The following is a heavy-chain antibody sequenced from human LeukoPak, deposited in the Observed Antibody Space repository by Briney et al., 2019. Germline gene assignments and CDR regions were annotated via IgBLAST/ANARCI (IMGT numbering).Heavy chain of an antibody. V-gene: IGHV3-73*01. CDR2: IKSKAKRYAP. CDR1: GLTFSDAL. Sequence: PGRSLRPSCATSGLTFSDALVNWVRHAPGNGREWGGRIKSKAKRYAPAYDASVTGRCPVSRDDSINTAYLQRNRLETEDTAVYYVTRLHWGEASCDGDVYWGQGTLVTVSS. J-gene: IGHJ4*02. CDR3: TRLHWGEASCDGDVY. D-gene: IGHD3-10*01.